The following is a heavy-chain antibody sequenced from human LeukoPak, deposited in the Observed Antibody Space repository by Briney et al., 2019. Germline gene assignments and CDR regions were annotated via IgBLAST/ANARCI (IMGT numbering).Heavy chain of an antibody. Sequence: GGSLRLSCAASGFTFSSYEMNWVRQAPGKGLEWVSYISSSGSTIYYADSVKGRFTISSDNAKNSLYLQMNSLRAEDTAVYYCARDNYDFWSGPFDYWGQGTLVTVSS. CDR1: GFTFSSYE. CDR3: ARDNYDFWSGPFDY. J-gene: IGHJ4*02. V-gene: IGHV3-48*03. CDR2: ISSSGSTI. D-gene: IGHD3-3*01.